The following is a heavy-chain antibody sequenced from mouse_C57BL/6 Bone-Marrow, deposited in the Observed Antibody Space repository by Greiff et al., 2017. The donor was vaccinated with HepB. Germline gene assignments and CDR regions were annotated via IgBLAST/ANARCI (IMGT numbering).Heavy chain of an antibody. D-gene: IGHD2-5*01. CDR2: IHPNSGST. V-gene: IGHV1-64*01. CDR1: GYTFTSYW. J-gene: IGHJ3*01. Sequence: VQLQQPGAELVKPGASVKLSCKASGYTFTSYWMHWVKQRPGQGLEWIGMIHPNSGSTNYNEKFKSKATLTVDKSSSTDYMQLSSLTSEDSAVYYWARSDYSNYARFAYWGQGTLVTVSA. CDR3: ARSDYSNYARFAY.